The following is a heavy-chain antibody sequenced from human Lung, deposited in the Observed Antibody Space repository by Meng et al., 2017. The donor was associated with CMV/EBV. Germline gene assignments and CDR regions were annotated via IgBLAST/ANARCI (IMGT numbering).Heavy chain of an antibody. D-gene: IGHD2/OR15-2a*01. J-gene: IGHJ4*02. CDR2: ISGRGDDT. CDR1: GFSFSNYA. CDR3: ARLTPTYSSATFDY. V-gene: IGHV3-23*01. Sequence: VHLLVSVGYLVQPGWFMSLSCVASGFSFSNYAMTWVRQAPGRGLEWVSTISGRGDDTYYADSGKGRFTISRDNSKNTMYLQMNSLRAEDTAIYYCARLTPTYSSATFDYWGPGTLVTVSS.